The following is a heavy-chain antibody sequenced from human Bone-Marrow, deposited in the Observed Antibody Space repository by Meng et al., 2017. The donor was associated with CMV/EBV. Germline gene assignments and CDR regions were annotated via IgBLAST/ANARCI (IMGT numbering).Heavy chain of an antibody. Sequence: SVKVSCKASGGTFSSYAISWVRQAPGQGLEWMGGIIPIFGTANYAQKFQGRVTITTDESTSTAYMELSSLRSEDTAVYYCARPITIFGVVKEPGWYYFDYWGKGTLVTVSS. D-gene: IGHD3-3*01. CDR3: ARPITIFGVVKEPGWYYFDY. J-gene: IGHJ4*02. CDR2: IIPIFGTA. V-gene: IGHV1-69*05. CDR1: GGTFSSYA.